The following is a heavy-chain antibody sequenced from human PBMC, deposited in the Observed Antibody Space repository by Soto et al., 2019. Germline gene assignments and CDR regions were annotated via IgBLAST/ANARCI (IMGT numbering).Heavy chain of an antibody. D-gene: IGHD2-2*01. J-gene: IGHJ6*02. CDR2: IDPSDSYT. CDR3: ARAPDIVVVPAAMVLNYYGMDV. V-gene: IGHV5-10-1*01. Sequence: GESLKISCKGSGYRFTSYWISWVRQMPGKGLEWMGRIDPSDSYTNYSPSFQGHVTISADKSISTAYLQRSSLKASDTAMYYCARAPDIVVVPAAMVLNYYGMDVWGQGTTVTVSS. CDR1: GYRFTSYW.